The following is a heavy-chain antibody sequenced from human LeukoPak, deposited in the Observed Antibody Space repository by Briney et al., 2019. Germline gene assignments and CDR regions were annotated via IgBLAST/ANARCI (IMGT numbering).Heavy chain of an antibody. CDR1: GFTFSSYA. CDR3: AKVLGDYEPAFDY. J-gene: IGHJ4*02. D-gene: IGHD4-17*01. CDR2: ISGSGSST. V-gene: IGHV3-23*01. Sequence: AGGSLRLSCAASGFTFSSYAMSWVRQAPGKGLEWVSGISGSGSSTYYADSVKGRFTISRENSKNTLYLQMNGLRAEDTAVYYCAKVLGDYEPAFDYWGQGTLVTVSS.